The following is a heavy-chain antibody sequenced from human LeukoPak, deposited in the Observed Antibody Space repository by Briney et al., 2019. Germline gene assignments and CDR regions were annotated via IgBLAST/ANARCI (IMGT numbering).Heavy chain of an antibody. J-gene: IGHJ4*02. Sequence: GGSLRLSCAASGFTFSSYGMSWVRQAPGKGLEWVSAISSSGGSTYYADSVKGRFTISRDNSKNTLYLQMNSLRAEDTAVYYCAKDPFNYDSSGYPYYFDYWGQGTLVTVSS. CDR1: GFTFSSYG. CDR3: AKDPFNYDSSGYPYYFDY. D-gene: IGHD3-22*01. CDR2: ISSSGGST. V-gene: IGHV3-23*01.